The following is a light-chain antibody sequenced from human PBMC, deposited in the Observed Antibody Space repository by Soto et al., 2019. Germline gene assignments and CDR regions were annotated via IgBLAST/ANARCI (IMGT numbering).Light chain of an antibody. Sequence: EIVLTQSPATLSLSPGERATLSCRASQSISSYLISYQQKPGQAPRLLIYDASSRATAIPARFSRSGSGTDFPLTISTLEPEAFAVYYSQQHANWPLTFGGGNNVEI. CDR3: QQHANWPLT. J-gene: IGKJ4*01. CDR2: DAS. V-gene: IGKV3-11*01. CDR1: QSISSY.